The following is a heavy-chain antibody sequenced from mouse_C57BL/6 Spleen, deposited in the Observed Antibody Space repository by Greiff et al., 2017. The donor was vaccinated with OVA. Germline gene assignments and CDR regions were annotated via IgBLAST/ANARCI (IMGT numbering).Heavy chain of an antibody. CDR1: GYTFTSYW. CDR3: ASYYDGSSSHWYFDV. Sequence: VQLQQPGAELVKPGASVKLSCKASGYTFTSYWMHWVKQRPGRGLEWIGRIDPNSGGTKYNEKFKSKATLTVDKPSSTAYMQLSSLTSEDSAVYYCASYYDGSSSHWYFDVWGTGTTVTVSS. D-gene: IGHD1-1*01. J-gene: IGHJ1*03. CDR2: IDPNSGGT. V-gene: IGHV1-72*01.